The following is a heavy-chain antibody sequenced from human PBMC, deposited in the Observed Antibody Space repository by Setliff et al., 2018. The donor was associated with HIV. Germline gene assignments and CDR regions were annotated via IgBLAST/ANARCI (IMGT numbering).Heavy chain of an antibody. V-gene: IGHV4-4*08. D-gene: IGHD3-10*01. J-gene: IGHJ4*02. Sequence: GSLRLSCTASGFTFGDYAVSWVRQAPGKGLEWIGYIYTSGSTNYNPSLKSRVTISVDTSKNQFSLKLSSVTAADTAVYYCARGSFIGDYYYFDYWGQGTLVTV. CDR2: IYTSGST. CDR3: ARGSFIGDYYYFDY. CDR1: GFTFGDYA.